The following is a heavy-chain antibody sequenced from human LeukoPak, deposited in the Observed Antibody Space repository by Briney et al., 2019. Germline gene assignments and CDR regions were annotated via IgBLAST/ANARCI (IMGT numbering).Heavy chain of an antibody. CDR2: MYYSGST. D-gene: IGHD6-13*01. CDR1: GGSISSYY. CDR3: ARDQTAALNFDY. V-gene: IGHV4-59*01. Sequence: SETLSLTCTVSGGSISSYYWSWIRQPPGKGLEWIGYMYYSGSTNYNPSLKSRVTISVDTSKNQFSLKLSSVTAADTAVYYCARDQTAALNFDYWGQGTLVTVSS. J-gene: IGHJ4*02.